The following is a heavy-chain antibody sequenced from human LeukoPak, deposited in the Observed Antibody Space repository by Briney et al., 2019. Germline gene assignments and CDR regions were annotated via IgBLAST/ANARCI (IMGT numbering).Heavy chain of an antibody. J-gene: IGHJ4*02. CDR1: GFTFSSYA. Sequence: GGSLRLSCAASGFTFSSYAMHWVRQAPGKGLEWVAVTSYDGSNKYYADSVKGRFTISRDNSKNTLYLQMNSLRAEDTAVYYCARGHDYGEYYFDYWGQGTLVTVSS. CDR2: TSYDGSNK. CDR3: ARGHDYGEYYFDY. V-gene: IGHV3-30-3*01. D-gene: IGHD4-17*01.